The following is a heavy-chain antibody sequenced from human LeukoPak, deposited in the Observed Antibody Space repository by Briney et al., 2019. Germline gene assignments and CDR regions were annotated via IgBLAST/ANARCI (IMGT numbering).Heavy chain of an antibody. D-gene: IGHD1-26*01. CDR2: ISAYNGNT. Sequence: ASVKVSCKASGYTFTSYGISWVRQAPGQGLEWMGWISAYNGNTNYAQKLQGRVTMTTDTSTSTAYMELRSLRSDDMAVYYCARDRGIIVGATPFDYWGQGTLVTVSS. CDR1: GYTFTSYG. J-gene: IGHJ4*02. CDR3: ARDRGIIVGATPFDY. V-gene: IGHV1-18*03.